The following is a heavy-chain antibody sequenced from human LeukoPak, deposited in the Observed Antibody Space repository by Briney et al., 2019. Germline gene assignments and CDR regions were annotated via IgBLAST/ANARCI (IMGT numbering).Heavy chain of an antibody. D-gene: IGHD4-23*01. Sequence: PGRSLRLSCAASGFTFRSYGMHWVRQAPGKGLEWVAVIWYDGSNKYYADSVKGRFTISRDNSKNTLYLQMNSLRAEDTAVYYCARPPYGGKWNYYMDVWGKGTTVTVSS. CDR2: IWYDGSNK. CDR1: GFTFRSYG. CDR3: ARPPYGGKWNYYMDV. J-gene: IGHJ6*03. V-gene: IGHV3-33*01.